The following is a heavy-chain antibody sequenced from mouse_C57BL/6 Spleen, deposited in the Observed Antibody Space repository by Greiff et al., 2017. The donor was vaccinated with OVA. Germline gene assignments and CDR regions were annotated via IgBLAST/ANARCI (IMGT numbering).Heavy chain of an antibody. D-gene: IGHD1-1*01. CDR2: IDPSDSYT. V-gene: IGHV1-69*01. J-gene: IGHJ4*01. CDR1: GYTFTSYW. Sequence: QVQLQQPGAELVMPGASVKLSCKASGYTFTSYWMHWVKQRPGQGLEWIGEIDPSDSYTNYNQKFKGKSTLTVDKSSSTAYMQLSSLTSEDSAVYYCARSYNYGSLYAMDYWGQGTSVTVSS. CDR3: ARSYNYGSLYAMDY.